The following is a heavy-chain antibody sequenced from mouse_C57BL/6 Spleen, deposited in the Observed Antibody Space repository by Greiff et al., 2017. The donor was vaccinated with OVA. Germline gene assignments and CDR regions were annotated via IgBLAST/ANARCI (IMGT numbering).Heavy chain of an antibody. J-gene: IGHJ4*01. Sequence: VKLQESGAELVRPGASVTLSCKASGYTFTDYEMHWVKQTPVHGLEWIGAIDPETGGTAYNQKFKGKAILTADKSSSTAYMELRSLTSEDSAVYYCTRSITTVVAPYYYAMDYWGQGTSVTVSS. D-gene: IGHD1-1*01. CDR3: TRSITTVVAPYYYAMDY. V-gene: IGHV1-15*01. CDR2: IDPETGGT. CDR1: GYTFTDYE.